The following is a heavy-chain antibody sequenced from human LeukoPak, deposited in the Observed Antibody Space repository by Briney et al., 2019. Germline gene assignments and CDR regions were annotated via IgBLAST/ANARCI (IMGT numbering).Heavy chain of an antibody. V-gene: IGHV3-21*04. J-gene: IGHJ4*02. Sequence: GGSLRLSCAASGFTFSSYSMTWVRQAPGKGLEWVSSFTSRSRSIYYADSVKGRFTISRDNSKNTLYLQMNSLRAEDTAVYYCAEVTGIQLWLPTVWGQGTLVTVSS. CDR2: FTSRSRSI. CDR1: GFTFSSYS. CDR3: AEVTGIQLWLPTV. D-gene: IGHD5-18*01.